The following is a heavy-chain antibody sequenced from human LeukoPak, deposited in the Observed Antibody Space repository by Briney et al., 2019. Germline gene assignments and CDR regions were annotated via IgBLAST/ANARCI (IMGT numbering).Heavy chain of an antibody. D-gene: IGHD6-19*01. CDR3: AKKAGYSSGWYPDY. V-gene: IGHV3-23*01. CDR1: GFTFSSYA. J-gene: IGHJ4*02. Sequence: GGSLRLSCAASGFTFSSYAMSWVRQAPGKGLEWVSAISGSGGSTYYADSVKGRFTISRDNSKNTLYLQMNSLRAEDTVVYYCAKKAGYSSGWYPDYWGQGTLVTVSS. CDR2: ISGSGGST.